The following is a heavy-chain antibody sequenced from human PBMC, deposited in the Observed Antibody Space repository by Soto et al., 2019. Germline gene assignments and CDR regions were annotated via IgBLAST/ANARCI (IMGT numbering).Heavy chain of an antibody. CDR2: IFSSDAK. V-gene: IGHV2-26*01. CDR1: GFSRGSARMS. J-gene: IGHJ4*02. D-gene: IGHD3-10*01. Sequence: SGPTLVNPRETLTLTCTVSGFSRGSARMSVSWIRQPPGKALEWLAHIFSSDAKSYSASLKSRLTISKDTSKSQVVLTMTNMNPVDTATYYCTRIRGWGWLGPNDYWGQGTLVTVSS. CDR3: TRIRGWGWLGPNDY.